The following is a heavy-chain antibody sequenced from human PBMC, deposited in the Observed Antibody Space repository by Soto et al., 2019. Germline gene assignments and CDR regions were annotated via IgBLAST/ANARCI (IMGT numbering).Heavy chain of an antibody. CDR3: ARQTTMIVVVITPFFDY. CDR2: IYYSGST. Sequence: QLQLQESGPGLVKPSETLSLTCTVSGGSISSSSYYWGWIRQPPGKGLEWIGSIYYSGSTYYNPSLKSRVTISVDTSKNQFSLKLSSVTAADTAVYYCARQTTMIVVVITPFFDYWGQGTLVTVSS. CDR1: GGSISSSSYY. V-gene: IGHV4-39*01. J-gene: IGHJ4*02. D-gene: IGHD3-22*01.